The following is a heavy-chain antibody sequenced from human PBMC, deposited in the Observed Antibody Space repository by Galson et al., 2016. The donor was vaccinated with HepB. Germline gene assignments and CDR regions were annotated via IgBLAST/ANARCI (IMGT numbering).Heavy chain of an antibody. V-gene: IGHV3-30*18. Sequence: SLRLSCAASGFTSSNFGFHWVRQAPGKGLEWVAAISYDGNTQYYGDSIKGRFTISRDSSKSTIFLQMSSLRAEDTATYYCAKQFGSGTYYLRSLGYWGQGTKVTVSS. J-gene: IGHJ4*02. CDR2: ISYDGNTQ. D-gene: IGHD3-10*01. CDR1: GFTSSNFG. CDR3: AKQFGSGTYYLRSLGY.